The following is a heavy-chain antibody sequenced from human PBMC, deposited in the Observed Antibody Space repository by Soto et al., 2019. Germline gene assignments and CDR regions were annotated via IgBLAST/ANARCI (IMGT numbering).Heavy chain of an antibody. CDR3: ARDVRDDSSGYYLNWFDP. J-gene: IGHJ5*02. D-gene: IGHD3-22*01. CDR1: GGSISSGGYY. V-gene: IGHV4-31*03. CDR2: IYYSGNT. Sequence: SETLSLTCSVSGGSISSGGYYWTWIRQHPGKGLEWIGYIYYSGNTYYKPSLNSRVTISVDTSKNQFSLKLSSVTAADTAVYYRARDVRDDSSGYYLNWFDPWGQGTLVTVSS.